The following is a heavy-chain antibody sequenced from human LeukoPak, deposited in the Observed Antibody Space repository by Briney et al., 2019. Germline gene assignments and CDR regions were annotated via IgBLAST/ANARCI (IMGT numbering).Heavy chain of an antibody. D-gene: IGHD4-17*01. CDR3: ASHTGSHYYYGLDV. Sequence: SETLSLTCTVSGGSISSYYWSGIRQPPGKGLEWIGYIFYSGSTNYNPSLKSRVTISVDTSKNQFSLKLSSVTAADTAVYYCASHTGSHYYYGLDVWGQGTTVTVSS. CDR1: GGSISSYY. CDR2: IFYSGST. J-gene: IGHJ6*02. V-gene: IGHV4-59*01.